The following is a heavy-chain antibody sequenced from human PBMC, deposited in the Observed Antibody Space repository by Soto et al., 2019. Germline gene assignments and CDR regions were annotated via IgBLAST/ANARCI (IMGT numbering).Heavy chain of an antibody. CDR2: IYYSGST. D-gene: IGHD1-26*01. Sequence: QVQLQESGPGLVKPSQTLSLTCSVSGGSISSGGYYWSWIRQHPEKGLEWIGYIYYSGSTNYNPSLKSRVIISIDTYSNRFSMDLRSETAADTAISYCARHSASWQWFDYWGQGTLVTVSS. CDR1: GGSISSGGYY. CDR3: ARHSASWQWFDY. J-gene: IGHJ5*01. V-gene: IGHV4-31*03.